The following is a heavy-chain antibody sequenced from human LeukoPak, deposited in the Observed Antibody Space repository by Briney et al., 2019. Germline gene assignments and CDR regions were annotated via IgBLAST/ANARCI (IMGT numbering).Heavy chain of an antibody. V-gene: IGHV3-74*03. D-gene: IGHD1-14*01. CDR3: ARVRTTNGYDF. Sequence: PGVSLRLSCEASGFTFSAPWMDWIRQAPGKGPEWVSRIYSDGATTQYAESVKGRFTISRDNARNTLFLQMNSLRAEDTAVYHCARVRTTNGYDFWGQGTMVIVSS. J-gene: IGHJ3*01. CDR1: GFTFSAPW. CDR2: IYSDGATT.